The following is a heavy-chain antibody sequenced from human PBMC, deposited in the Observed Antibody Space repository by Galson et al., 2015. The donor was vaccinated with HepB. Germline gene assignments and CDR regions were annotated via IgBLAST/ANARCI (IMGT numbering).Heavy chain of an antibody. D-gene: IGHD2/OR15-2a*01. Sequence: QSGAEVKKPGESLKISCKGSGYRFTTYWIGWVRQMPGKGLEWMGIIYPGDSDTRYSPSFQGQVTISADKSISTAYLQWSSLKASDTAMYYCARRSTLLQQSSRAFDIWGQGTMVTVSS. CDR2: IYPGDSDT. CDR1: GYRFTTYW. V-gene: IGHV5-51*03. CDR3: ARRSTLLQQSSRAFDI. J-gene: IGHJ3*02.